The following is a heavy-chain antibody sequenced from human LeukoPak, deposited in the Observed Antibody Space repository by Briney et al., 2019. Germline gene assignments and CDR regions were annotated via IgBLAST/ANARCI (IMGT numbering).Heavy chain of an antibody. CDR2: ISAYNGNT. CDR3: ARGLIGPKVVIFDY. CDR1: GYTFTDYY. J-gene: IGHJ4*02. Sequence: ASVKVSCKASGYTFTDYYIHWVRQAPGEGLEWMGWISAYNGNTNFAQKLQGRVTMTTDSSTGTAYMELRSLRSDDTAVYYCARGLIGPKVVIFDYWGQGTLVTVSS. V-gene: IGHV1-18*04. D-gene: IGHD3-22*01.